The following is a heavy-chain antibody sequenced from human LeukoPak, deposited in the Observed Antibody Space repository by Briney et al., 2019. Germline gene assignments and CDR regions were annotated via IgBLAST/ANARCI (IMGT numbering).Heavy chain of an antibody. D-gene: IGHD3-10*01. V-gene: IGHV4-59*12. CDR3: ARGSINVDAFDI. Sequence: PSETLSLTCTVSGGSISSYYWSWIRQPPGKGLEWIGYIYHSGSTYYNPSLKSRVTISVDRSKNQFSLKLSSVTAADTAVYYCARGSINVDAFDIWGQGTMVTVSS. J-gene: IGHJ3*02. CDR2: IYHSGST. CDR1: GGSISSYY.